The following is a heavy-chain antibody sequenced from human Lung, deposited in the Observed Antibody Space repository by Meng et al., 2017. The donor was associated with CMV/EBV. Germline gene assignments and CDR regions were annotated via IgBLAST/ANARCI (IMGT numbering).Heavy chain of an antibody. CDR1: GFTFSSYA. V-gene: IGHV3-30*04. CDR3: TRGGGTISIFGVARIVGGMDV. Sequence: SCAASGFTFSSYAMHWVRQAPGKGLEWVAVISYDGSNKYYADSVKGRFTISRDNSKNTLYLQMNSLRVEDTAVYYCTRGGGTISIFGVARIVGGMDVWXQGTTVTVSS. D-gene: IGHD3-3*01. CDR2: ISYDGSNK. J-gene: IGHJ6*02.